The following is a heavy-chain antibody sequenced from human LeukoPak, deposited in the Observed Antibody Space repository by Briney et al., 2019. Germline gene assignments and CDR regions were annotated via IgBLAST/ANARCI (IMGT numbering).Heavy chain of an antibody. J-gene: IGHJ5*02. CDR1: GGTFSSYA. CDR2: IIPIFGTA. V-gene: IGHV1-69*05. CDR3: ARDPYGSGNNWFDP. D-gene: IGHD3-10*01. Sequence: SVKASCKAAGGTFSSYAISWVRQAPGQALEWMGGIIPIFGTANYAQKFQGRVTITTDESTSPAYMELSSLRSEDTAVYYCARDPYGSGNNWFDPWGQGTLVTVSS.